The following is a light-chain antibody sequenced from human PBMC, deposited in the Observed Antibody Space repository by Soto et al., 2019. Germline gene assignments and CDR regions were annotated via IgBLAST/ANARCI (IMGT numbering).Light chain of an antibody. CDR2: KAS. J-gene: IGKJ1*01. CDR3: QQYNSYPST. V-gene: IGKV1-5*03. Sequence: DIQMTQSPSTLSASVGDRVTITCRASQSISNWLAWYQQKPGKAPKLLIYKASSLESGVPSRFNGNGSGTEFTLPISSLQPDDFATYYCQQYNSYPSTFGQGTKVEIK. CDR1: QSISNW.